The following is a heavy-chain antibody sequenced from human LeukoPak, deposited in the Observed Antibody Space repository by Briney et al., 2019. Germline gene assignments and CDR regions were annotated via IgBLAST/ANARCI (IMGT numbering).Heavy chain of an antibody. V-gene: IGHV4-59*01. CDR1: GVSINGNY. Sequence: PSETLSLTCTVSGVSINGNYWTWIRQLPGKGLEWIGFVSDTGDTDYNPSLKSRLTISADTSKSQLSLSLSFVTAADTALYYCARVFRGVVTSNWFDPWGQGTLVTVSS. CDR3: ARVFRGVVTSNWFDP. J-gene: IGHJ5*02. CDR2: VSDTGDT. D-gene: IGHD3-3*01.